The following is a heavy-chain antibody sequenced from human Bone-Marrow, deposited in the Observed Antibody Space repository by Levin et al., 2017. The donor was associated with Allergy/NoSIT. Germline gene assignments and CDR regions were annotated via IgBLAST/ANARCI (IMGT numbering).Heavy chain of an antibody. CDR3: ARSHIVLMVYAPNWFDP. CDR2: IYYSGST. Sequence: SETLSLTCTVSGGSISSSSYYWGWIRQPPGKGLEWIGSIYYSGSTYYNPSLKSRVTISVDTSKNQFSLKLSSVTAADTAVYYCARSHIVLMVYAPNWFDPWGQGTLVTVSS. J-gene: IGHJ5*02. V-gene: IGHV4-39*01. CDR1: GGSISSSSYY. D-gene: IGHD2-8*01.